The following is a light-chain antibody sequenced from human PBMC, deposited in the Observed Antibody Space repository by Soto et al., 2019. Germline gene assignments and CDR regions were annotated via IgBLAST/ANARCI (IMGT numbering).Light chain of an antibody. CDR3: QSYDTSLSGSIV. Sequence: QSVLTQPPSVSGAPGQRVTISCTGSSSNIGPAYDVHWYQQLPGTAPKLLIYGNNNRPSGVPDRFSGSKSGTSASLAITGLQAEDEADYYCQSYDTSLSGSIVFGGGTKLTVL. V-gene: IGLV1-40*01. J-gene: IGLJ2*01. CDR1: SSNIGPAYD. CDR2: GNN.